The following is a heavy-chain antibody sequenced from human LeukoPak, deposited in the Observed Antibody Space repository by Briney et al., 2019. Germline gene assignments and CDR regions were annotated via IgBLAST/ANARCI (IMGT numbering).Heavy chain of an antibody. CDR3: ARVLRFLEWQSAGPRPIGFDY. Sequence: PSETLSLTCTVSGGSISSGDYYWSWIRQPPGKGLEWIGYIYYSGSTYYNPSLKSRVTISVDTSKNQFSLKLSSVTAADTAVYYCARVLRFLEWQSAGPRPIGFDYWGQGTLVTVSS. CDR2: IYYSGST. J-gene: IGHJ4*02. V-gene: IGHV4-30-4*01. CDR1: GGSISSGDYY. D-gene: IGHD3-3*01.